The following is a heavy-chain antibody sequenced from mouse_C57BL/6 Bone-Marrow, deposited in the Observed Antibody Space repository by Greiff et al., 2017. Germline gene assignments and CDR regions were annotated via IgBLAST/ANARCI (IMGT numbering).Heavy chain of an antibody. V-gene: IGHV5-4*01. Sequence: EVKVVESGGCLVKPGGSLKLSCAASGFTFSSYAMSWVRQTPEKRLEWVATISDGGSYTYYPDNVKGRFTISRDNAKNNLYLQMSHLKSEDTAMYYCAREGWLLRLYAMDYWGQGTSGTVSS. CDR1: GFTFSSYA. J-gene: IGHJ4*01. CDR2: ISDGGSYT. CDR3: AREGWLLRLYAMDY. D-gene: IGHD2-3*01.